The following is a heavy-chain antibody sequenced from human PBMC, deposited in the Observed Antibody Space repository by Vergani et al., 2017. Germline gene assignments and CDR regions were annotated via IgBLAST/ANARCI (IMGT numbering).Heavy chain of an antibody. J-gene: IGHJ5*02. CDR2: IYYSGST. V-gene: IGHV4-39*01. CDR3: ARHALPRYCNRTRCHGSFDP. CDR1: GGSISSSSYY. Sequence: QLQLQESGPGLVKPSETLSLTCTVAGGSISSSSYYWGWIRQPPGKGLEWIGSIYYSGSTYYNPSLKSRVTISVDTSKNQFSLKLSSVPAANTAMYYCARHALPRYCNRTRCHGSFDPGGEGSLVTV. D-gene: IGHD2-2*01.